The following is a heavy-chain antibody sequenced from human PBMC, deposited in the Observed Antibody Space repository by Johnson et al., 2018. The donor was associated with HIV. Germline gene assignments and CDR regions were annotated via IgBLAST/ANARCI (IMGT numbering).Heavy chain of an antibody. J-gene: IGHJ3*02. D-gene: IGHD3-9*01. CDR2: ERYNEVNK. V-gene: IGHV3-30*02. CDR3: AIDVGLDWVNGFDI. CDR1: GFTFSSYG. Sequence: QVQLVESGGGVVQPGRSLRLSCAASGFTFSSYGMHWVRQAPGKGLEWVAFERYNEVNKFYADSVKGRLTISRDNSKNTLYLEMNSLRAEYTAVYYCAIDVGLDWVNGFDIWGQGTMVTVSS.